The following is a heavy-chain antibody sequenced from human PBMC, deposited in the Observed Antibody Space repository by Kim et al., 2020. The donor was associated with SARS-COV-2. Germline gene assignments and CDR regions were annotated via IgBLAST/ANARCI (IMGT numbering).Heavy chain of an antibody. J-gene: IGHJ4*02. D-gene: IGHD3-10*02. CDR3: AKDSLFGELYFDF. CDR1: GFTFSSYG. Sequence: GGSLRLSCAASGFTFSSYGMHWVRQAPGKGLEWVAVIWYDGSNKYYADSVKGRFTISRDNSKNTLYLQMNSLRAEDTAVYYCAKDSLFGELYFDFWGQGTLVTVSS. CDR2: IWYDGSNK. V-gene: IGHV3-33*06.